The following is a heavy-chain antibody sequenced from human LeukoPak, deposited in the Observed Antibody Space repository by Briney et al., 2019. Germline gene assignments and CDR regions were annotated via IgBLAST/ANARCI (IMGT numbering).Heavy chain of an antibody. CDR2: IDPNNGVT. CDR3: AVSIQAPPIPTFDY. Sequence: GASVKVSCKASGYTFTVYSIHWMRQAPGQGLEWVGRIDPNNGVTDYAQKFQGRVTMTTDTSISTAYMDQSWLTSGDTAVYFCAVSIQAPPIPTFDYWGQGTPVTVSS. V-gene: IGHV1-2*02. CDR1: GYTFTVYS. D-gene: IGHD5-24*01. J-gene: IGHJ4*02.